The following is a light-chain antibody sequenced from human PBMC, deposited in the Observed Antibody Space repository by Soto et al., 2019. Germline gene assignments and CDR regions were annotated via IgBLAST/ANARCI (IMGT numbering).Light chain of an antibody. CDR1: QDISNY. Sequence: TQSPGILSLSPGERATLSCRASQDISNYLNWYQQKPGKAPKLLIYDASNLETGVPSRFSGSGSGTDFTFTISSLQPEDIATYYCQQYDNLPLTFGGGTKVDIK. CDR2: DAS. V-gene: IGKV1-33*01. J-gene: IGKJ4*01. CDR3: QQYDNLPLT.